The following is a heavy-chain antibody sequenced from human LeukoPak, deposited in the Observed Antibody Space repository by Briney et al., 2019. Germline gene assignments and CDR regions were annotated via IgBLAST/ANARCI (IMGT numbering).Heavy chain of an antibody. V-gene: IGHV4-59*01. Sequence: SETLSLTCTVSGVSISSYYWSWIRQPPGKGLEWIGYFHYSGSTNYNPSLKSRVTISVDTSKNQFSLKLSSVTAADTAVYYCAREGSSGPLDYWGQGTLVTVSS. J-gene: IGHJ4*02. D-gene: IGHD6-19*01. CDR1: GVSISSYY. CDR2: FHYSGST. CDR3: AREGSSGPLDY.